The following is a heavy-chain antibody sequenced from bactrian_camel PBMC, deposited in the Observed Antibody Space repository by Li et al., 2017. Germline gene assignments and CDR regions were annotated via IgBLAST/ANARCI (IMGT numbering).Heavy chain of an antibody. V-gene: IGHV3S9*01. J-gene: IGHJ4*01. CDR3: ATGFGGSWRY. D-gene: IGHD6*01. CDR2: LYLNGGT. Sequence: HVQLVESGGGSVRAGGSLRLSCAASGYTAKTCSWSWYRQVQGKGRELVSSLYLNGGTYYHDSVKGRFTISHGNAKSTVYLQMDSLKPDDTAVYYCATGFGGSWRYWGQGTQVTVS. CDR1: GYTAKTCS.